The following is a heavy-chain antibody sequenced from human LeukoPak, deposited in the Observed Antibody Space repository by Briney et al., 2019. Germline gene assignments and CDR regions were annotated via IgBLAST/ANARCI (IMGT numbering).Heavy chain of an antibody. CDR2: ISGSGGST. Sequence: GSLRLSCAASGFTFSSYAMSWVRQAPGKGLEWVSAISGSGGSTYYADSVKGRFTISRDNSKNTLYLQMNSLRAEDAAVYYCAKRRGGDIASGWDYWGQGTLVTVSS. J-gene: IGHJ4*02. CDR3: AKRRGGDIASGWDY. D-gene: IGHD6-19*01. CDR1: GFTFSSYA. V-gene: IGHV3-23*01.